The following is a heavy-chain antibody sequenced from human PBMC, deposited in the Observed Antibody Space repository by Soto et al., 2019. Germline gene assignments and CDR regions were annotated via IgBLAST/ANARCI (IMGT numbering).Heavy chain of an antibody. CDR2: INHSGST. CDR3: AREGALLYGGNSDHYYPLDV. Sequence: SETLSLTCAVYGGSFSGYYWSWIRQPPGEGLEWIGEINHSGSTNYNPSLKSRVTISVDTSKNQFSLKLSSVTAADTAVYYCAREGALLYGGNSDHYYPLDVWGQGTTVTVSS. CDR1: GGSFSGYY. V-gene: IGHV4-34*01. D-gene: IGHD4-17*01. J-gene: IGHJ6*02.